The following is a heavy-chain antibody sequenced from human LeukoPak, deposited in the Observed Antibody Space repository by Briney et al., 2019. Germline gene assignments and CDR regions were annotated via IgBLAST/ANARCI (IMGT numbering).Heavy chain of an antibody. CDR3: ARGGIAAAGMSFDY. D-gene: IGHD6-13*01. CDR2: INPIGGST. Sequence: ASVKVSCKASGYTXTSYYMHRVRQAPGQGLEWMGIINPIGGSTRYAQKFQGRVTMTRDASTSTVYMELSSLRSEDTAVYYCARGGIAAAGMSFDYWGQGTLVTVCS. J-gene: IGHJ4*02. CDR1: GYTXTSYY. V-gene: IGHV1-46*01.